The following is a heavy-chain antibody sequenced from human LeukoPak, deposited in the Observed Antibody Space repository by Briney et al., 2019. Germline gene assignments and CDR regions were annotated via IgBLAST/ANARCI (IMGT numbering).Heavy chain of an antibody. CDR3: ARDLSYSLEY. Sequence: PGGSLRLSCAASGFTFSVAAMTWVRQAPGKGLEWVSLIGASGESTYYADSVKGRFTISRDNAKNTLYLQMNSLRAEDTAVYYCARDLSYSLEYWGQGTLVTVSS. CDR2: IGASGEST. D-gene: IGHD3-10*01. CDR1: GFTFSVAA. J-gene: IGHJ4*02. V-gene: IGHV3-23*01.